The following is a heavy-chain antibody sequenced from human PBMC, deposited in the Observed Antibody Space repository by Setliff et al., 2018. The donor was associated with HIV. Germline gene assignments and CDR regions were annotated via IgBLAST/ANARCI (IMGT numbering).Heavy chain of an antibody. CDR2: FDPEDGDT. CDR1: GYSLTELS. CDR3: ATAKEQWLAEGGFDY. D-gene: IGHD6-19*01. Sequence: VASVKVSCKVSGYSLTELSMHWVRQASEKGLEWMGRFDPEDGDTLYAQKFQGRVTMTEDTSTDTAYMELSGLRSEDTAVYYCATAKEQWLAEGGFDYWGQGTLVTVSS. V-gene: IGHV1-24*01. J-gene: IGHJ4*01.